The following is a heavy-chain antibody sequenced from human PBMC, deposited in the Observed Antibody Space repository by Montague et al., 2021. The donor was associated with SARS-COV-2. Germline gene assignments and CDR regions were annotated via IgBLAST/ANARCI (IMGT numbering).Heavy chain of an antibody. V-gene: IGHV4-34*01. CDR3: ARGQVTISGGLIFIAAAGHLDG. J-gene: IGHJ3*01. CDR1: SGSFSDLY. CDR2: INHTGSA. Sequence: SETLSLTCAVDSGSFSDLYWTWIRQSPGKGLEWMGEINHTGSATYNPSLKGRVILSRDTSKKQFSLKLQSVTPADTAVYYCARGQVTISGGLIFIAAAGHLDGWGQGTSVTVSS. D-gene: IGHD3-3*01.